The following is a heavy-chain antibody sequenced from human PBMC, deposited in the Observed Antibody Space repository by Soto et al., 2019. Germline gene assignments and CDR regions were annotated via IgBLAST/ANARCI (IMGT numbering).Heavy chain of an antibody. CDR3: AKDLWVGTIFGVVPYYYYGMDV. Sequence: GGSLRLSCAASGFTFSSYAMHWVRQAPGKGLEWVAVISYDGSNKYYADSVKGRFTISRDNSKNTLYLQMNSLRAEDTAVYYCAKDLWVGTIFGVVPYYYYGMDVWGQGTTVTVSS. V-gene: IGHV3-30-3*01. CDR1: GFTFSSYA. CDR2: ISYDGSNK. D-gene: IGHD3-3*01. J-gene: IGHJ6*02.